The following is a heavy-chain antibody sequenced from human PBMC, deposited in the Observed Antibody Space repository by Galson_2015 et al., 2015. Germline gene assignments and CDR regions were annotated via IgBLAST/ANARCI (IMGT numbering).Heavy chain of an antibody. CDR2: INAGNGNT. J-gene: IGHJ6*02. CDR3: ARDTAAAGLFYYYYGMDV. CDR1: GYTFTSYA. Sequence: SVKVSCKASGYTFTSYAMHWVRQAPGQRLEWMGWINAGNGNTKYSQKFQGRVTITRDTSASTAYMELSSLRSEDTAVYYCARDTAAAGLFYYYYGMDVWGQGTTVTVSS. D-gene: IGHD6-13*01. V-gene: IGHV1-3*01.